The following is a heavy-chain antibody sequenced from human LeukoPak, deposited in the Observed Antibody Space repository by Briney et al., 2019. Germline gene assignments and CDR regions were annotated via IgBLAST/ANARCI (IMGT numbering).Heavy chain of an antibody. Sequence: ASVKISCKTSGYTFTSYGIRWVRQAPGQGLEWMGWISAYNGNTNYAQKLQGRVTMTTDTSTSTGYMELRSLRLDDTAVYYCARHGSGSYAHGMDVWGQGTTVTVSS. CDR2: ISAYNGNT. CDR1: GYTFTSYG. V-gene: IGHV1-18*01. J-gene: IGHJ6*02. CDR3: ARHGSGSYAHGMDV. D-gene: IGHD3-10*01.